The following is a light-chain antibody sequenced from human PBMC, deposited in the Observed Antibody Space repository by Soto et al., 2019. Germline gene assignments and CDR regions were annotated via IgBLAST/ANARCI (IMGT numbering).Light chain of an antibody. Sequence: QSVLTQPPSASGSPGQSVTISCAGTSSDIGAYNYVSWYQQYPGKAPKLMIYEVSKRPSGVPDRFSGSKSGNTASLTVSGLQAADEADYFCKSYAGSNTYVFGSGTKVTVL. CDR2: EVS. J-gene: IGLJ1*01. CDR1: SSDIGAYNY. V-gene: IGLV2-8*01. CDR3: KSYAGSNTYV.